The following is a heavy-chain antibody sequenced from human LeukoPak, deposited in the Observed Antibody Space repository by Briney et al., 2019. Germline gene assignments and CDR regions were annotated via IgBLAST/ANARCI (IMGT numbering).Heavy chain of an antibody. Sequence: PSETLSLTCSVSGGSIRNTSYYWGWIRQPPGKGLEWIGSIYYSGTTYYNPSLKSRVTISVDTSTNQFSLKLSSVTAADTAVYYCARPSRIGYYTDFDYWGQGTLVTVSS. CDR2: IYYSGTT. CDR1: GGSIRNTSYY. CDR3: ARPSRIGYYTDFDY. V-gene: IGHV4-39*01. D-gene: IGHD3-3*01. J-gene: IGHJ4*02.